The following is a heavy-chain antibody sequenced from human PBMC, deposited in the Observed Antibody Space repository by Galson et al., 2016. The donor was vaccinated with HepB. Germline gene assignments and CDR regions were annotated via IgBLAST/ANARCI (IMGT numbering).Heavy chain of an antibody. Sequence: SLRLSCAASGFTFSVYYMSWIRQAPGKGLEYVSYITSRSTYTNYAAFVKGRFTISRDDAKNSLYLQMNSLRADDTAVYYCARGHYGSGTYYNVYFDSWGQGTLVTVSS. CDR1: GFTFSVYY. CDR3: ARGHYGSGTYYNVYFDS. J-gene: IGHJ4*02. V-gene: IGHV3-11*06. D-gene: IGHD3-10*01. CDR2: ITSRSTYT.